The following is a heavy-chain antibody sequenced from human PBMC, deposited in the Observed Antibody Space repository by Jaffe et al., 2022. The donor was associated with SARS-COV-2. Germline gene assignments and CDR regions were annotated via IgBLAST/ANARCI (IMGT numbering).Heavy chain of an antibody. CDR2: ISGSGRST. CDR1: GFTFSSYT. V-gene: IGHV3-23*04. Sequence: EVQLVESGGGLVQPGGSLRLSCLPSGFTFSSYTMSWVRQAPGKGLEWVSIISGSGRSTYYADSVKGRFTISRDNSKNTLYLQMNSLRAEDTAVYYCAGGRTFTFSYYYMDVWGKGTTVTVSS. CDR3: AGGRTFTFSYYYMDV. J-gene: IGHJ6*03. D-gene: IGHD1-26*01.